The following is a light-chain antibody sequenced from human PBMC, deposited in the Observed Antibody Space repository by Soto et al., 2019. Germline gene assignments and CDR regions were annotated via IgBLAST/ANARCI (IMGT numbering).Light chain of an antibody. V-gene: IGKV1-27*01. J-gene: IGKJ1*01. CDR2: AAS. CDR1: QGISNY. Sequence: DIQMTQSPSSLSASVRDRVTITCRASQGISNYLAWYQQKPGKVPTLLIYAASTLQSGVPSRFSGSGSGTDFTLTISSLQPEDVATYYCQEYDSAPWTCGQGSKVEIK. CDR3: QEYDSAPWT.